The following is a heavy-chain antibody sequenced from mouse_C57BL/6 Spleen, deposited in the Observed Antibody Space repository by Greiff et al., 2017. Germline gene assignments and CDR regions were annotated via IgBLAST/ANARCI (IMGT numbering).Heavy chain of an antibody. Sequence: VQLQQPGAELVRPGSSVKLSCKASGYTFTSYWMDWVKQRPGQGLEWIGNIYPSDSETHYNQKFKDKATLTVDKSSSTAYMQLSSLTSEDSAVYYSAREGNFPLDYWGQGTSVTVSS. CDR1: GYTFTSYW. CDR2: IYPSDSET. J-gene: IGHJ4*01. V-gene: IGHV1-61*01. CDR3: AREGNFPLDY.